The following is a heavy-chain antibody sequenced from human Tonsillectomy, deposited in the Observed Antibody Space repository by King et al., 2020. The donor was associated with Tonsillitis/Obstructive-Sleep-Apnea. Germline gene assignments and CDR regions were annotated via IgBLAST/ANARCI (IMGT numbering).Heavy chain of an antibody. V-gene: IGHV3-11*01. CDR2: ISRSGTII. CDR1: GFTFSDYY. Sequence: VQLVKPGGGLVKPGGSLRLSCAASGFTFSDYYMSWIRQAPGKGLEWVSYISRSGTIIYYADSVKGRFTISRDNAKNSLYLQINSLRAEDTAVYYCARDWGRYYDSSGHPEAFDIWGQGTMVTVSS. CDR3: ARDWGRYYDSSGHPEAFDI. J-gene: IGHJ3*02. D-gene: IGHD3-22*01.